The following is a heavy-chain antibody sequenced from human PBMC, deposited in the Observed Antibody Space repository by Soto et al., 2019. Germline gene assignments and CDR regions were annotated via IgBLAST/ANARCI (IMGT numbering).Heavy chain of an antibody. J-gene: IGHJ5*02. CDR1: GFTFSSYS. CDR3: ASDLSYSAHWFDP. CDR2: ISSSSSYI. D-gene: IGHD2-15*01. Sequence: EVQLVESGGGLVKPGGSLRLSCAASGFTFSSYSMNWVRQAPGKGLEWVSSISSSSSYIYYADSVKGRFTISRDNAKNSLYLQMNSLRAEDTAVYSCASDLSYSAHWFDPWGQGTLVTVSS. V-gene: IGHV3-21*01.